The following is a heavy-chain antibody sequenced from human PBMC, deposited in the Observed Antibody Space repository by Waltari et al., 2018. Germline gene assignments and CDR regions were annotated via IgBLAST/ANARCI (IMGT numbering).Heavy chain of an antibody. CDR2: IYYSGST. CDR3: ARALWFGELLYGAYDY. Sequence: QVQLQESGPGLVKPSETLSLTCTVSGGSISSYYWSWIRQPPGKGLEWIGYIYYSGSTNYNPSLKSRVTISVDTSKNQFSLKLSSVTAADTAVYYCARALWFGELLYGAYDYWGQGTLVTVSS. V-gene: IGHV4-59*01. D-gene: IGHD3-10*01. J-gene: IGHJ4*02. CDR1: GGSISSYY.